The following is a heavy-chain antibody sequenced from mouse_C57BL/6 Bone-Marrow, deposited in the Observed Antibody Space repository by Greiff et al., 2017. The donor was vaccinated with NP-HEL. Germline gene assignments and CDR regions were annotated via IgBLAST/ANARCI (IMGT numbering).Heavy chain of an antibody. CDR2: IWSGGST. CDR1: GFSLTSYG. CDR3: ARNLTTVVATDYAMDY. Sequence: QVQLKQSGPGLVQPSQSLSITCTVSGFSLTSYGVHWVRQSPGKGLEWLGVIWSGGSTDYNAAFISRLSISKDNSKSQVFFKMNSLQADDTAIYYCARNLTTVVATDYAMDYWGQGTSVTVSS. V-gene: IGHV2-2*01. J-gene: IGHJ4*01. D-gene: IGHD1-1*01.